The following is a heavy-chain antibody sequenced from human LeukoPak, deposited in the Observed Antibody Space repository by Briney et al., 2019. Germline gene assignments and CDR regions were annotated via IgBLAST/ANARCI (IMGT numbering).Heavy chain of an antibody. D-gene: IGHD4-17*01. CDR1: GFSFSYYR. CDR2: IMQDGSER. CDR3: ARDRWDGDYVYYYGMDV. Sequence: GGSLRLSCAASGFSFSYYRMSWVRQAPGKGLEWVANIMQDGSERYYVDSVKGRFTISRDNAKNSLYLQMNSLRAEDTAVYYCARDRWDGDYVYYYGMDVWGQGTTVTVSS. J-gene: IGHJ6*02. V-gene: IGHV3-7*01.